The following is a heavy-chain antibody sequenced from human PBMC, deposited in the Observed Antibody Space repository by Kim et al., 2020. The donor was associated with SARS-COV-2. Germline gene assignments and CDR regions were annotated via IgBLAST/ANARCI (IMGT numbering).Heavy chain of an antibody. J-gene: IGHJ6*02. D-gene: IGHD2-15*01. V-gene: IGHV1-46*01. CDR2: INPSGGST. CDR1: GYTFTSYY. CDR3: ARDLKVWCSGGSCYYYYYGMDV. Sequence: ASVKVSCKASGYTFTSYYMHWVRQAPGQGLEWMGIINPSGGSTSYAQKFQGRVTMTRDTSTSTVYMELSSLRSEDTAVYYCARDLKVWCSGGSCYYYYYGMDVWGQGTTVTVSS.